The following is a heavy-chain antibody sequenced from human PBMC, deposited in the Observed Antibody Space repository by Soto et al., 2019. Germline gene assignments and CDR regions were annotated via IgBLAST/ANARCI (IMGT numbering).Heavy chain of an antibody. CDR1: GGSISSSSYY. V-gene: IGHV4-39*01. CDR2: IYYNGTT. D-gene: IGHD3-16*01. CDR3: ARQTGVFGHYFDY. J-gene: IGHJ4*02. Sequence: QLRLQEAGPGLVKPSETLSLTCTVSGGSISSSSYYWGWIRQPPGKGPEWIGAIYYNGTTYYNPSLKSRVTMSVDTSKNQFSLKLSSATAADTAMYYCARQTGVFGHYFDYWGQGTLVTVSS.